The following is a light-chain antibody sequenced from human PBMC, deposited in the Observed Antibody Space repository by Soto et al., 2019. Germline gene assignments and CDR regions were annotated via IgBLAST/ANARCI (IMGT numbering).Light chain of an antibody. CDR3: SSHAGGQNVV. V-gene: IGLV2-8*01. J-gene: IGLJ2*01. Sequence: SALTQPPSASGSPGQSLTISCTGTSSDVGGYNYVSWYQQHPGKAPKVMIYDVNKRPSGVPDRFSGSKSGNTASLTVSGLQAEDEGDYYCSSHAGGQNVVFGGGTKLTVL. CDR1: SSDVGGYNY. CDR2: DVN.